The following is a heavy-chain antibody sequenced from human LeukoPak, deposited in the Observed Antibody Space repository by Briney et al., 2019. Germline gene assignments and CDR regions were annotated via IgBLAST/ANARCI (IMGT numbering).Heavy chain of an antibody. CDR2: IYYSGST. V-gene: IGHV4-59*01. J-gene: IGHJ5*02. Sequence: PSETLSLTCTVSGGSISSYYWSWTRQPPGKGLEWIGYIYYSGSTNYNPSLKSRVTISVDTSKNQFSLKLSSVTAADTAVYYCARDHCSGGSCYSGTGWFDPWGQGTLVTVSS. CDR1: GGSISSYY. D-gene: IGHD2-15*01. CDR3: ARDHCSGGSCYSGTGWFDP.